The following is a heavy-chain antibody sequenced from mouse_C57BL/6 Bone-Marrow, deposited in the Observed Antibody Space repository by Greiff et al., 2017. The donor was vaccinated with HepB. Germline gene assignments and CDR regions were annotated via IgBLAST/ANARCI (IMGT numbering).Heavy chain of an antibody. J-gene: IGHJ3*01. V-gene: IGHV5-6*01. CDR3: ARRDGSSSWFAY. CDR1: GFTFSSYG. D-gene: IGHD1-1*01. CDR2: ISSGGSYT. Sequence: EVQGVESGGDLVKPGGSLKLSCAASGFTFSSYGMSWVRQTPDKRLEWVATISSGGSYTYYPDSVKGRFTISRANAKNTLYLQMSSLKSEDTAMYYCARRDGSSSWFAYWGQGTLVTVSA.